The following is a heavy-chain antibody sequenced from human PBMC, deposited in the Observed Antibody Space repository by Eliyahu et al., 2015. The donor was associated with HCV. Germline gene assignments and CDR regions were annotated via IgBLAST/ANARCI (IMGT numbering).Heavy chain of an antibody. CDR3: ARMYSRDGYYYYMDV. D-gene: IGHD6-13*01. CDR1: GFTFSXYG. V-gene: IGHV3-33*01. Sequence: QVQLVESGGGVVQPGRSLRLSCAASGFTFSXYGMHWVRQAPGKGLEWVAVIWYDGSNKYYADSVKGRFTISRDNSKNTLYLQMNSLRAEDTAVYYCARMYSRDGYYYYMDVWGKGTTVTVSS. CDR2: IWYDGSNK. J-gene: IGHJ6*03.